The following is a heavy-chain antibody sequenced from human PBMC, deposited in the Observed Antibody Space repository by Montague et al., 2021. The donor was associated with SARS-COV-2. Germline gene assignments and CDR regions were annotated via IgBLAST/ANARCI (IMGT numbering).Heavy chain of an antibody. CDR2: INHSWST. J-gene: IGHJ5*02. CDR1: GGSVSNCY. D-gene: IGHD3-22*01. V-gene: IGHV4-34*01. Sequence: SETLSLTCAVYGGSVSNCYWSWIRHPPGPGLGWIGEINHSWSTNSNPTLKIRVTTSVSTSKTQFYLTLTSVTAADTAEYYCSRGPRITMIVVVITDIWFDPWGQGTLVTVSS. CDR3: SRGPRITMIVVVITDIWFDP.